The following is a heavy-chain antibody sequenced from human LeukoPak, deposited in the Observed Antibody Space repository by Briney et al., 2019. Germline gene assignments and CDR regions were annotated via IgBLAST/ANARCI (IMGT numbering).Heavy chain of an antibody. CDR3: AKGDVWFGEFGAAEDDAFDI. V-gene: IGHV3-23*01. Sequence: GGSLRLSCAASGFTFSSYAMSWVRQAPGKGPEWVSAISGSSGSTYYADSVRGRFTISRDNSKNTLYLQMNSLRAEDTAVYYCAKGDVWFGEFGAAEDDAFDIWGQGTMVTISS. CDR2: ISGSSGST. D-gene: IGHD3-10*01. CDR1: GFTFSSYA. J-gene: IGHJ3*02.